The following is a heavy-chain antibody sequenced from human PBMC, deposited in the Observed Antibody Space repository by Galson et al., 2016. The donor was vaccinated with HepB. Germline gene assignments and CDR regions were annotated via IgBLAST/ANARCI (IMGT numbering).Heavy chain of an antibody. Sequence: SLRLSCAASGFTFSSYWMHWVRQAPGKGLVLVSRINTDGSITAYADSVQGRFTISRDNAKNTLYLQMNSLRVEDTAVYYCARDHGPDYWGQGTLVTVSS. J-gene: IGHJ4*02. CDR1: GFTFSSYW. CDR2: INTDGSIT. CDR3: ARDHGPDY. V-gene: IGHV3-74*01.